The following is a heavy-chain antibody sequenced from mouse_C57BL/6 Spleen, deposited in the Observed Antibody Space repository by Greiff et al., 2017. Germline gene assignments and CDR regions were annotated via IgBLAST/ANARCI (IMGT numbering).Heavy chain of an antibody. CDR3: APYYYGSSPWFAY. D-gene: IGHD1-1*01. V-gene: IGHV1-80*01. Sequence: VQLQQSGAELVKPGASVKISCKASGYAFSSYWMNWVKQRPGKGLEWIGQIYPGDGDTNYNGKFKGKATLTADKSSSTAYMQLISLASEDSAVYFCAPYYYGSSPWFAYWGQGTLVTVSA. J-gene: IGHJ3*01. CDR2: IYPGDGDT. CDR1: GYAFSSYW.